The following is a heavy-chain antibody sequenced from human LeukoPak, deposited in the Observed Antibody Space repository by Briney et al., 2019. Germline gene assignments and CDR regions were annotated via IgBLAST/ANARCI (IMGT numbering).Heavy chain of an antibody. D-gene: IGHD1-26*01. CDR1: GFTFSSYW. V-gene: IGHV3-7*01. Sequence: GGSLRLSCVASGFTFSSYWMSWVRQAPGKGLEWVANIKQDGSEKYYVDSVKGRFTISRDNAKNSLYLQMNSLRAEDTAVYYCARGGSYDYWGQGTLVTVSS. J-gene: IGHJ4*02. CDR3: ARGGSYDY. CDR2: IKQDGSEK.